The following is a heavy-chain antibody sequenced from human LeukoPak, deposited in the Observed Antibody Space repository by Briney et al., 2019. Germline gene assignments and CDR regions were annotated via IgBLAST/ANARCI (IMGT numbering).Heavy chain of an antibody. V-gene: IGHV1-69*13. Sequence: SVKVSCKASGGTFSSYAISWVRQAPGQGLEWMGGIIPIFGTANYAQKFQGRVTITADESTSTAYMELSSLRSEDTAVYYCARGRYNWNYGATQTVLYFDYWGQGTLVTVSS. CDR2: IIPIFGTA. D-gene: IGHD1-7*01. CDR1: GGTFSSYA. J-gene: IGHJ4*02. CDR3: ARGRYNWNYGATQTVLYFDY.